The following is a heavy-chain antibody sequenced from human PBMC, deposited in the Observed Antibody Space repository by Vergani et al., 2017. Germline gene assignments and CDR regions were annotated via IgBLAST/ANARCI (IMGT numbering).Heavy chain of an antibody. CDR2: ISWNSGSI. D-gene: IGHD4-17*01. Sequence: EVQLVESGGGLVQPGRSLRLSCAASGFTFDDYAMHWVRQAPGKGLEWVSGISWNSGSIGYADSVKGRFTISRDNAKNSLYLQMNSLRAEDTALYYCAKDYGDYVLGAFDIWGQGTMVTVSS. J-gene: IGHJ3*02. V-gene: IGHV3-9*01. CDR3: AKDYGDYVLGAFDI. CDR1: GFTFDDYA.